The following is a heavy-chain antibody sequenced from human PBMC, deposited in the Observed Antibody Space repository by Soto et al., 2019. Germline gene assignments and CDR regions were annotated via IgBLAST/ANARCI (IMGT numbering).Heavy chain of an antibody. CDR3: AKDLLRPGRAYGMDV. CDR2: ISYDGSNK. Sequence: QVQLVESGGGVVQPGRSLRLSCAASGLTFSSYGMHWVRQAPCKGLEWVAVISYDGSNKYYADSVKGRFTISRDNSKNTLYLQMNSLRPEDTAVYYCAKDLLRPGRAYGMDVWGQGTTATVSS. D-gene: IGHD6-25*01. J-gene: IGHJ6*02. V-gene: IGHV3-30*18. CDR1: GLTFSSYG.